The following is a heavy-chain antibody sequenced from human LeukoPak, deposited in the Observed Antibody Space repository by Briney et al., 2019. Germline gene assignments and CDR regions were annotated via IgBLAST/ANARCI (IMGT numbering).Heavy chain of an antibody. CDR2: ISSSSTYI. V-gene: IGHV3-21*01. J-gene: IGHJ4*02. CDR1: GFTFSSYS. D-gene: IGHD2-15*01. CDR3: ARASCSDYLFDY. Sequence: GGSLRLSCAASGFTFSSYSMNWVRQAPGKGLEWVSSISSSSTYIYYADSVKGRFTVSRDNAKNSLYLQMNSLRAEDTAVYSCARASCSDYLFDYWGQGTLVTVSS.